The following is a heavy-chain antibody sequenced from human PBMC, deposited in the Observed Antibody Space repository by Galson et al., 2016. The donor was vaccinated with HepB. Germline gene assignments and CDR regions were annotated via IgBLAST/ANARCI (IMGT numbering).Heavy chain of an antibody. D-gene: IGHD2/OR15-2a*01. Sequence: SVKVSCKASGFTFIHSAVQWVRQARGQRLEWMGWVVVGRGNTNYSQKFQERITITRDMSTSTAYMQLSSLRSEDTAMYYCATEGTTEGFDMWGQGTMVTVSS. CDR1: GFTFIHSA. V-gene: IGHV1-58*01. CDR2: VVVGRGNT. J-gene: IGHJ3*02. CDR3: ATEGTTEGFDM.